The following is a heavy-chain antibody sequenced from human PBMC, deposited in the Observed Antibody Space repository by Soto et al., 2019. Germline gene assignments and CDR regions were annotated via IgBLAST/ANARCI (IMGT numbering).Heavy chain of an antibody. CDR1: GDSYSISTYS. CDR3: AGMPYTSGLRFDP. V-gene: IGHV4-30-2*01. J-gene: IGHJ5*02. D-gene: IGHD6-19*01. Sequence: SETLSLTCNMSGDSYSISTYSWSWIRQPPGKALQWIGFIYQSGVTSYNPSLASRVSISLDRSNNQCSLKLKSVTAADTAVYFCAGMPYTSGLRFDPWGPGTLVTVAS. CDR2: IYQSGVT.